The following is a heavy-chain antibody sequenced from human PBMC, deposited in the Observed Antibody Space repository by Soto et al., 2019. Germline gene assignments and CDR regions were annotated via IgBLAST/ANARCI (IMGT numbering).Heavy chain of an antibody. J-gene: IGHJ2*01. CDR2: ISSGSNYI. V-gene: IGHV3-21*01. Sequence: EVQLVESGGGLVKPGRSLRLSCATSGFSLSIYSVNWVRQAPGKGLEWVSSISSGSNYIYYADSVKGRFTISRDNAKNSLYLQMNSLRDEDTAVYYCARVKGSCGGGTCYDWYFDLWGRGTLVTVSS. CDR1: GFSLSIYS. D-gene: IGHD2-15*01. CDR3: ARVKGSCGGGTCYDWYFDL.